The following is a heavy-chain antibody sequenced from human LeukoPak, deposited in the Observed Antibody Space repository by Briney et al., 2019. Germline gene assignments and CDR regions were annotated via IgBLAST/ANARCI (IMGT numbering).Heavy chain of an antibody. CDR1: GFTFGSHY. CDR2: IKRDGSEK. CDR3: ARSGAPTLDY. J-gene: IGHJ4*02. V-gene: IGHV3-7*02. D-gene: IGHD2-15*01. Sequence: PGGSLRLSCATSGFTFGSHYMSWVRQAPGKGPEWVANIKRDGSEKYYADSAKGRFTISRDNAKNTLYLQMNSLRAEDTAVYYCARSGAPTLDYWGQGTLVIVSS.